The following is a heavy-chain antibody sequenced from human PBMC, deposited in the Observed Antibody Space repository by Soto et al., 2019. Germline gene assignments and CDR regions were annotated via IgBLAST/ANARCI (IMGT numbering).Heavy chain of an antibody. CDR2: IYYSGST. CDR1: GGSISSYY. J-gene: IGHJ4*02. Sequence: SETLTLTCTVSGGSISSYYSSWIRQPPGKGLEWIGYIYYSGSTNYNPSLTSRVTISVDTSKNQFSLKLSSVTAADTAVYYCARHRYSYGVYYFDYWGQGTLVTVSS. V-gene: IGHV4-59*08. CDR3: ARHRYSYGVYYFDY. D-gene: IGHD5-18*01.